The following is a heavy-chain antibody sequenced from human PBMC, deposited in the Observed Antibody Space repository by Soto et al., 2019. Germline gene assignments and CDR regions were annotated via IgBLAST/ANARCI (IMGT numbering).Heavy chain of an antibody. V-gene: IGHV1-3*01. CDR1: VYTFNSYA. J-gene: IGHJ4*02. Sequence: ASVTVSCKSSVYTFNSYAIHCVRQAPGQRLEWMGWINAGNGNTKYSQKFQGRVTITRDTSASTAYMELSSLRSEDTAVYYCARELIGYWGQGTLVTVSS. D-gene: IGHD2-8*01. CDR3: ARELIGY. CDR2: INAGNGNT.